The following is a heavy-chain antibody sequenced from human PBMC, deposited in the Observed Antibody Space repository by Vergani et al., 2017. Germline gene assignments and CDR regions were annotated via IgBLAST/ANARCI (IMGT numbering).Heavy chain of an antibody. CDR1: GFTVSTDY. J-gene: IGHJ4*02. D-gene: IGHD3-3*01. Sequence: EVQLVESGGGLVQPGGSLTLSCAASGFTVSTDYFSWVRQAPGKGLEWVSILYRGAFTSYTDSVKGRFTISRDNSQNTLYLQMDSLTAEDTAIYFCVNGYYDDQSGLASFDYWGQGTLVTVSS. CDR2: LYRGAFT. V-gene: IGHV3-66*02. CDR3: VNGYYDDQSGLASFDY.